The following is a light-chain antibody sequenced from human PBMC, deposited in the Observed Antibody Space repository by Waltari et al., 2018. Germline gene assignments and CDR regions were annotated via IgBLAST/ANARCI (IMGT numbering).Light chain of an antibody. V-gene: IGLV1-47*01. CDR3: AAWDDRLRGVV. CDR2: GNN. J-gene: IGLJ2*01. Sequence: QSLLTQPPSAAGTPGQRVTIPCSGSSSNIGRYYVYWYQQLPGTAPKLLIDGNNQRPSGVPDRFSGSKSGTSGSLAISGLRSEDEADYYCAAWDDRLRGVVFGGGTKLTV. CDR1: SSNIGRYY.